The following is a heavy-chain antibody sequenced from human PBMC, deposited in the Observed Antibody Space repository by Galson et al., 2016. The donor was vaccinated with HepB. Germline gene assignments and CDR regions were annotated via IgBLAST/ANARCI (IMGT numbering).Heavy chain of an antibody. CDR3: ARDQGATVTKYCFFFLDV. D-gene: IGHD4-17*01. CDR2: ISYDGTTR. V-gene: IGHV3-30*03. Sequence: VRQAPGKGLEWLAVISYDGTTRHYAESVKGRFTVSRDNSKNVLFLEMNSPRPDDTSVYYCARDQGATVTKYCFFFLDVCGPGTSVTVS. J-gene: IGHJ6*02.